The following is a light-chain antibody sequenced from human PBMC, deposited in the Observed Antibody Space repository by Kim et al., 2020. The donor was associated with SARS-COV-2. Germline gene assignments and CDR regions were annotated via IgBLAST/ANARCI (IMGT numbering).Light chain of an antibody. V-gene: IGLV2-11*01. J-gene: IGLJ2*01. CDR3: CSYAGSYTEV. CDR1: GSDVGGYND. CDR2: DVS. Sequence: GRSVTTSCTGTGSDVGGYNDVYWYQQNPVKAPKLMIYDVSKRPSGVPDRFSGSKSGNTASLTISGLQGEDEADYYCCSYAGSYTEVFGGGTQLTVL.